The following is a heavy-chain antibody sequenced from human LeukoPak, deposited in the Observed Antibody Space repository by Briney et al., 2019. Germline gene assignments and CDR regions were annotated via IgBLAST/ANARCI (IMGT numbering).Heavy chain of an antibody. J-gene: IGHJ4*02. CDR2: IKEDGSEK. CDR1: GFSFSSYW. CDR3: ARFPTGFDY. Sequence: PGGSLRLSCAASGFSFSSYWMSWVRQAPGKGLEWVASIKEDGSEKYYVDSVKGRFTFSRDNAKNSLYLQMNRLRAEDTAMYYCARFPTGFDYWGQGTLVTVSS. D-gene: IGHD4-17*01. V-gene: IGHV3-7*05.